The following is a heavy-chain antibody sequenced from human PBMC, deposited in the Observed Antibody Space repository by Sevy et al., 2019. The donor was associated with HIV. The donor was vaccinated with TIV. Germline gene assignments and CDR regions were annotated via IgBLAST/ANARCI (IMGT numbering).Heavy chain of an antibody. CDR3: AKEGRGYHGLGSSDY. CDR1: GFTFSSYA. CDR2: ISGSGDST. V-gene: IGHV3-23*01. D-gene: IGHD3-10*01. Sequence: GGSLRLSCAASGFTFSSYAMSWVRQAPGKGLEWVSVISGSGDSTYYVDSVKGRFTISRDNSKNTLYLQMNSLRAEDTAVYYCAKEGRGYHGLGSSDYWGQGALVTVSA. J-gene: IGHJ4*02.